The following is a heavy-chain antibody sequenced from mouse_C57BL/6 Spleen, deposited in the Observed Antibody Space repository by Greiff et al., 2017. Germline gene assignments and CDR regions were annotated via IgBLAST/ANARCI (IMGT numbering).Heavy chain of an antibody. Sequence: VQLQQSGPELVKPGASVKISCKASGYAFSSSWMNWVKQRPGKGLEWIGRIYPGDGDTNYNGKFKGKATLTADKSSSTAYMQLSSLTSEDSAVYFCARSTMVTTRYAMDYWGQGTSVTVSS. CDR1: GYAFSSSW. V-gene: IGHV1-82*01. CDR3: ARSTMVTTRYAMDY. J-gene: IGHJ4*01. D-gene: IGHD2-2*01. CDR2: IYPGDGDT.